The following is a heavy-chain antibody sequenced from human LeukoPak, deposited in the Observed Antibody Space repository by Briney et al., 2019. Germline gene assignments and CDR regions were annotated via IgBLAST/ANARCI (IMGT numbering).Heavy chain of an antibody. Sequence: SETLSLTCTVSGGSISSGSYYWSWIRQPAGKGLEWIGRIYTSGSTNYNPSLKSRVAISVDTSKNQFSLKLSSVTAADTAVYYCARSYALYYYGSGSYKAPGHWGQGTLVTVSS. V-gene: IGHV4-61*02. CDR3: ARSYALYYYGSGSYKAPGH. CDR1: GGSISSGSYY. CDR2: IYTSGST. D-gene: IGHD3-10*01. J-gene: IGHJ4*02.